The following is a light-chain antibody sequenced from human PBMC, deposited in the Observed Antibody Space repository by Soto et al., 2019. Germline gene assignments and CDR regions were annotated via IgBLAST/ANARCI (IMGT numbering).Light chain of an antibody. CDR2: DAS. J-gene: IGKJ1*01. CDR3: QQYNSYSRT. CDR1: QSVSSY. Sequence: EIVLTQSPATLSLSPGERATLSCRASQSVSSYLAWYQQKPGQAPRLLIYDASNRATGIPARFSGGGSGTDFTLTISSLEPEDFATYYCQQYNSYSRTFGQGTKVEIK. V-gene: IGKV3-11*01.